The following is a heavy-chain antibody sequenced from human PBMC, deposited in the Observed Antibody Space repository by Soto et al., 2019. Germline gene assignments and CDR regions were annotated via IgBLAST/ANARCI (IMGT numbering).Heavy chain of an antibody. CDR3: ARDYYYGPGTFNYFDL. D-gene: IGHD3-10*01. Sequence: ASVKVSCKASGYTFTSYSIHWVRQAPGQRLEWMGWIVAGNGYTKYSQNFQGRLTITRDASASTAHMELSSLTSGDTAVYYCARDYYYGPGTFNYFDLWGQGTLVTVSS. J-gene: IGHJ4*02. CDR2: IVAGNGYT. V-gene: IGHV1-3*01. CDR1: GYTFTSYS.